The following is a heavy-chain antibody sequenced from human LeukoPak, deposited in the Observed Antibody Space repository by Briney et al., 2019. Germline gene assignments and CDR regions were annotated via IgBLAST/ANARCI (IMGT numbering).Heavy chain of an antibody. J-gene: IGHJ6*02. Sequence: ASVKVSCKASGYTFTGYYMHWVRQAPGQGLEWMGRINPNSGGTNYAQKFQGRVTMTRDTSISTAYMELSRLRSDDTAVYYCATYHSSSLYYYYGMDVWGQGTTVTVSS. CDR1: GYTFTGYY. D-gene: IGHD6-13*01. V-gene: IGHV1-2*06. CDR2: INPNSGGT. CDR3: ATYHSSSLYYYYGMDV.